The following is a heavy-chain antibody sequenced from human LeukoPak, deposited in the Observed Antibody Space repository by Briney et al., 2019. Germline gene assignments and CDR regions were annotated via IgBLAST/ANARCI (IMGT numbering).Heavy chain of an antibody. J-gene: IGHJ4*02. CDR1: GFAFGTYW. CDR2: IKIDGTEK. Sequence: GGPLRLSCAASGFAFGTYWMTWVRQAPGKGLEWVANIKIDGTEKRYADSVKGRFTISRDNAKNSLYLQMSSLRAEDTAVYYCARRVVGGTDYFDYWGQGTLVTVSS. D-gene: IGHD1-26*01. CDR3: ARRVVGGTDYFDY. V-gene: IGHV3-7*01.